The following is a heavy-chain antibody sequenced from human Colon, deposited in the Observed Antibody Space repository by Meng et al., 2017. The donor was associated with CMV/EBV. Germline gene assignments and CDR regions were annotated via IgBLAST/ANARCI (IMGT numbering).Heavy chain of an antibody. J-gene: IGHJ4*02. D-gene: IGHD6-13*01. CDR1: GYTFTSYD. V-gene: IGHV1-8*01. Sequence: ASVKVSCKASGYTFTSYDINWVRQATGQGLEWMGWMNPNSGNTGYAQKFQGRVTMTRNTSISTAYMELSSLRSEDTAVYYCARVGPPGIAAVGNFDYWGQGTLVTVSS. CDR2: MNPNSGNT. CDR3: ARVGPPGIAAVGNFDY.